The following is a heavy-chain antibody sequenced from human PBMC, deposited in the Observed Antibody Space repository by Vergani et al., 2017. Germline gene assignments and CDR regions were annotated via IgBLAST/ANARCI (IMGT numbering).Heavy chain of an antibody. CDR2: IYYSGST. J-gene: IGHJ4*02. CDR1: GGSISSSSYY. Sequence: QLQLQESGPGLVKPSETLSLTCTVSGGSISSSSYYWGWIRQPPGKGLEWIGSIYYSGSTYYNPSLKSRVTISVDTSKNQFSLKLSSVTAADTAVYYCARRRSYPARYYFDYWGQGTLVTVSS. V-gene: IGHV4-39*01. CDR3: ARRRSYPARYYFDY. D-gene: IGHD1-26*01.